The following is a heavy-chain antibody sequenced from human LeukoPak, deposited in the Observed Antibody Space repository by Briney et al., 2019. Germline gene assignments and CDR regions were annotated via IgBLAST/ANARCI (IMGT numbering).Heavy chain of an antibody. Sequence: SETLSLTCTVSGGSISSGGYFWNWIRQSPGKGLEWIGYISHSGSTYYNPSLKSRVTISVDTSKNQFSLKLSSVTAADTAVYYCARDVGYYDFWSGYYHWFDPWGQGTLVTVSS. CDR3: ARDVGYYDFWSGYYHWFDP. D-gene: IGHD3-3*01. V-gene: IGHV4-30-2*06. CDR1: GGSISSGGYF. CDR2: ISHSGST. J-gene: IGHJ5*02.